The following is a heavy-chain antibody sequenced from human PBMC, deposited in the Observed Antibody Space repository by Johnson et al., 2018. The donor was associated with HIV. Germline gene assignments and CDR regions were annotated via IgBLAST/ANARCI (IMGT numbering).Heavy chain of an antibody. Sequence: QLVESGGGLVQPGRSLRLSCAASGFTFDDYGMHWVRQAPGRGLEWVSGISWNSGSIGYADSVKGRFTISRDIAKNSLYLQMDSLRADDTALYYCEKEIRRWGKFDALDSWGQGTKVTVAS. CDR1: GFTFDDYG. CDR2: ISWNSGSI. V-gene: IGHV3-9*01. J-gene: IGHJ3*02. D-gene: IGHD3-16*01. CDR3: EKEIRRWGKFDALDS.